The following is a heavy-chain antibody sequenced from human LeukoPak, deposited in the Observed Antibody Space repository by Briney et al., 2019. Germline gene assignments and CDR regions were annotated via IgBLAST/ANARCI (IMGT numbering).Heavy chain of an antibody. V-gene: IGHV3-48*03. D-gene: IGHD2-2*01. J-gene: IGHJ4*02. CDR1: GFTFSGYE. CDR3: AREGCSSTSCYDY. Sequence: GGSLRLSCAASGFTFSGYEMNWVRQAPGKGLEWVSYISSSASTIYYADSVKGRFTISRDNAKNSLYLQINSLRAEDTAVYYCAREGCSSTSCYDYWGQGTLVTVSS. CDR2: ISSSASTI.